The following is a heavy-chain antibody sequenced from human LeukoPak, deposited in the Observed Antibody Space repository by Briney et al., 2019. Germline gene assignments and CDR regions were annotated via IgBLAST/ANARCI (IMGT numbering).Heavy chain of an antibody. D-gene: IGHD3-16*01. J-gene: IGHJ5*02. V-gene: IGHV4-39*07. Sequence: SETLSRTCTVSGGSISSSSYYWSWIRQPPGKGLEWIGEINHSGCTNYNPSLKSRVTISVDTSKNQFSLKLSSVTAADTAVYYCASRRIMITFGGVAAAYFDPWGQGTLVTVSS. CDR3: ASRRIMITFGGVAAAYFDP. CDR2: INHSGCT. CDR1: GGSISSSSYY.